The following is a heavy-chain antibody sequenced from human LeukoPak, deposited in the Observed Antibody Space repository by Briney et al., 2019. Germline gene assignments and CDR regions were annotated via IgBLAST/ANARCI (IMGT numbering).Heavy chain of an antibody. CDR2: ISSSSSYI. V-gene: IGHV3-21*01. CDR3: ARSLYCSSTSCYGFDY. CDR1: GFTFSSCS. D-gene: IGHD2-2*01. J-gene: IGHJ4*02. Sequence: PGGSLRLSCAASGFTFSSCSMNWVRQAPGKGLEWVSSISSSSSYIYYADSVKGRFTISRDNAKNSLYLQMNSLRAEDTAVYYCARSLYCSSTSCYGFDYWGQGTLVTVSS.